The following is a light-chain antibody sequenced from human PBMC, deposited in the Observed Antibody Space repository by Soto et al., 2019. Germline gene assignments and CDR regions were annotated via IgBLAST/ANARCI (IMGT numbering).Light chain of an antibody. Sequence: DIQMTQSPSSVSASVGDRVTITCRASQGISNWLAWYQQQPGKARKLLIYGASSLKSGVPSRFSGGGSGTHFTLIISSLQTEDFSTYYCQQTNTFLPLTFGGGTKVEI. V-gene: IGKV1-12*01. CDR2: GAS. J-gene: IGKJ4*01. CDR3: QQTNTFLPLT. CDR1: QGISNW.